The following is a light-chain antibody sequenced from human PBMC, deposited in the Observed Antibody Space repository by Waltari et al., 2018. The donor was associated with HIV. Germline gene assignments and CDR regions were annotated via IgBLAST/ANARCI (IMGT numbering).Light chain of an antibody. V-gene: IGLV3-21*04. CDR3: QVWDSSSGVV. J-gene: IGLJ2*01. CDR1: DIESKV. CDR2: DDS. Sequence: SYVLTQSPSVSVAPGKTARIPWGGNDIESKVVHWYQQKPGQAPLLVIYDDSDRPSGMSERFSGSNSGNTATLTISRVEAGDEAAYYCQVWDSSSGVVFGGGTNLTVL.